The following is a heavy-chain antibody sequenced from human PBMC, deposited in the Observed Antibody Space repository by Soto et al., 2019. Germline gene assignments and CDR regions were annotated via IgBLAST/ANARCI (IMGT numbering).Heavy chain of an antibody. CDR2: IIPIFGTA. J-gene: IGHJ6*02. Sequence: SVKVSCKASGGTFSSYAISWVRQAPGQGLEWMGGIIPIFGTANYAQKFQGRVTITADESTSTAYKELSSLRSEDTAVYYCACVLIVVVPAAIPHYYYYGMDVWGQGTTVTVSS. D-gene: IGHD2-2*02. CDR3: ACVLIVVVPAAIPHYYYYGMDV. CDR1: GGTFSSYA. V-gene: IGHV1-69*13.